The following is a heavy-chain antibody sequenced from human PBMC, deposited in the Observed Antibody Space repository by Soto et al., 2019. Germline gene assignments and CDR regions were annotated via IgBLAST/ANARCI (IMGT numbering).Heavy chain of an antibody. Sequence: ASVKVSCKASGGTFSSYTISWVRQAPGQGLEWMGRIIPILGIANYAQKFQGRVTITADKSTSTAYMELSSLRSEDTAVYYCARDGYCSGGSCRRYDAFDIWGQGTMVTV. CDR3: ARDGYCSGGSCRRYDAFDI. D-gene: IGHD2-15*01. V-gene: IGHV1-69*04. CDR1: GGTFSSYT. CDR2: IIPILGIA. J-gene: IGHJ3*02.